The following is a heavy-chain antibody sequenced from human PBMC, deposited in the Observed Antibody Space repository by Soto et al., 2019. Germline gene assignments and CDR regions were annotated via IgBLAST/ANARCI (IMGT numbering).Heavy chain of an antibody. D-gene: IGHD2-2*01. J-gene: IGHJ6*02. Sequence: EVQLVESGGGLVQPGGSLRLSCAASGFTFSSHSMNWVRQAPGKGLEWVSYISLNLQTIYYADSVKGRFTISRDNAKNSLYLQMNTLRAEDTAVYYCARDLTGYAMDVWGQGPTVTVSS. CDR2: ISLNLQTI. V-gene: IGHV3-48*03. CDR1: GFTFSSHS. CDR3: ARDLTGYAMDV.